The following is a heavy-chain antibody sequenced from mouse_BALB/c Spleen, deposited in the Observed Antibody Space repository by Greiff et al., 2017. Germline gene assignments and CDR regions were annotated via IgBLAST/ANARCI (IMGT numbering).Heavy chain of an antibody. V-gene: IGHV1-54*01. J-gene: IGHJ3*01. CDR3: AREGSTPAY. Sequence: VQLQESGAELVRPGTSVKVSCKASGYAFTNYLIEWVKQRPGQGLEWIGVINPGSGGTNYNEKFKGKATLTADKSSSTAYMQLSSLTSDDSAVYFCAREGSTPAYWGQGTLVTVSA. CDR1: GYAFTNYL. D-gene: IGHD2-1*01. CDR2: INPGSGGT.